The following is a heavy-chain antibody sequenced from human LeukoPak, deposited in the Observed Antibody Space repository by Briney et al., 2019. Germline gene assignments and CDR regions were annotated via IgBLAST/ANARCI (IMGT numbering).Heavy chain of an antibody. J-gene: IGHJ4*02. Sequence: PSETLSLTCTVSGDSISNYYWSWVRQPPGKGLEWIGYIYYSGSTNYNPSLKSRVSISADTSKNQFSLKLSSVTAADTAVYYCARLPPVGPGLYDYWGQGTLVTASS. CDR2: IYYSGST. D-gene: IGHD2-8*01. CDR1: GDSISNYY. CDR3: ARLPPVGPGLYDY. V-gene: IGHV4-59*01.